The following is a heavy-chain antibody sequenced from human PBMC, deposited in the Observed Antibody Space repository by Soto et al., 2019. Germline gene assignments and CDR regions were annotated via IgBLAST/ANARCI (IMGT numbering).Heavy chain of an antibody. J-gene: IGHJ6*02. CDR3: ARGQQAAIGDYYYRCLDV. CDR1: GLIFSGSA. Sequence: GGSVRLPCAASGLIFSGSAIHWVHPVTGTGLAWVSRNRSRANNYATSAGASVRGSFTFFRDDSKNMAYLQINTQKSEDSATYYCARGQQAAIGDYYYRCLDVRDQGTSGAVSS. D-gene: IGHD3-10*01. CDR2: NRSRANNYAT. V-gene: IGHV3-73*01.